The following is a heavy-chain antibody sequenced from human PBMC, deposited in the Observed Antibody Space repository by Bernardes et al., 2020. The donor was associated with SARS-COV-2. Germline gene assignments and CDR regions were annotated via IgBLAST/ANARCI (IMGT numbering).Heavy chain of an antibody. J-gene: IGHJ3*01. Sequence: SETLSLTCSVSGASIGRGYYCSWTRQFPGKGLEWLGYVFYIGTTSYNSSFKSRLSTSVDTAENQFSLRLRSVTAADPAVYYCARNSGRTDGRAFEVWGRGTLVTVSS. CDR1: GASIGRGYY. CDR2: VFYIGTT. V-gene: IGHV4-31*03. D-gene: IGHD3-10*01. CDR3: ARNSGRTDGRAFEV.